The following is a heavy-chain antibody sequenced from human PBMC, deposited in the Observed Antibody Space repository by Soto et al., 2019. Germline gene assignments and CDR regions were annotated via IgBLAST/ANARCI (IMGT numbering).Heavy chain of an antibody. CDR3: ARGAYSSGWYGDAFDI. CDR2: ISAYNGNT. D-gene: IGHD6-19*01. V-gene: IGHV1-18*04. J-gene: IGHJ3*02. Sequence: ASVKVSCKASGYTFTSYGISWGRQAPGQGLSWMGWISAYNGNTNYAKKRQGRVTMTTDSSTSTAYMERRSLRSDDTAVYSSARGAYSSGWYGDAFDIWGQGTM. CDR1: GYTFTSYG.